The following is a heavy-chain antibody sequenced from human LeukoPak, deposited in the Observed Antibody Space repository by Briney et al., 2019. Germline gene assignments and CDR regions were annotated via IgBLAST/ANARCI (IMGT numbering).Heavy chain of an antibody. D-gene: IGHD6-19*01. J-gene: IGHJ4*02. CDR3: AREAVADPDY. Sequence: HPGGSLRLSCATSGFLFSSYAIHWVRQAPGKGLEWVAVVSYDGDNKYYADSVKGRFTISRDNSKNTLYLQMNSLRAEDTAVYYCAREAVADPDYWGQGTLVTVSS. CDR1: GFLFSSYA. V-gene: IGHV3-30*04. CDR2: VSYDGDNK.